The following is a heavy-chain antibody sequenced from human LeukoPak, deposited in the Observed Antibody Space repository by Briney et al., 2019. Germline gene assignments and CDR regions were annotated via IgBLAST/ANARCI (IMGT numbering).Heavy chain of an antibody. CDR3: ARPTTFDVWDFDF. V-gene: IGHV5-51*01. D-gene: IGHD3-10*02. J-gene: IGHJ4*02. CDR2: IYPGDSDA. Sequence: GESLKISCKASGYRFTGYWIGWVRQTPGKGLEWMGIIYPGDSDAKYSPSFQGQVTISADKSINTAYLQWTSLKALDSAMYYCARPTTFDVWDFDFWGQGTLVTVSS. CDR1: GYRFTGYW.